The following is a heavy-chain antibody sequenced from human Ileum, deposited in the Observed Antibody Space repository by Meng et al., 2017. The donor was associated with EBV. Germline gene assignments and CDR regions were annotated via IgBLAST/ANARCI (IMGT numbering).Heavy chain of an antibody. Sequence: QVQLQESGPGLVKPSDTLSLSCSVSNGAVRSYGYYWPWIRQPPGKGLEWIGYMSYTGSTNYKSTLKSRVTISVDKSKNQFSLKLSSVTAADTAVYYCARERGGGDRGIQWGQGTLVTVSS. CDR3: ARERGGGDRGIQ. CDR2: MSYTGST. D-gene: IGHD2-21*02. J-gene: IGHJ4*02. V-gene: IGHV4-61*08. CDR1: NGAVRSYGYY.